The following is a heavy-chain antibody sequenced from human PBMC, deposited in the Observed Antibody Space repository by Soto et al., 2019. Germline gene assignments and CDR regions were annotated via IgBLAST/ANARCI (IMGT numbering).Heavy chain of an antibody. V-gene: IGHV3-9*01. J-gene: IGHJ6*02. Sequence: EVQLVESGGAMVHTGGSLRLSCVASGFKFDDYAIHLVRQVAGKGLEWVSAINWGGEMIAYADSVKGRSTISRDNAKNYVSLQINILRPEDAALYYCARDRIGRFYAIDVWGQGTTVTVSS. CDR3: ARDRIGRFYAIDV. CDR2: INWGGEMI. CDR1: GFKFDDYA. D-gene: IGHD2-15*01.